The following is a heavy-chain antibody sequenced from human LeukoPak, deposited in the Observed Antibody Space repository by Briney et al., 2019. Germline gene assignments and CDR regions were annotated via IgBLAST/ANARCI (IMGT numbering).Heavy chain of an antibody. J-gene: IGHJ4*02. V-gene: IGHV5-51*01. CDR1: GYSFTNYW. D-gene: IGHD7-27*01. Sequence: GESLKISCKGSGYSFTNYWIGWVRQMPGKGLEWMGIIYTSDSDTTYSPSFQGQVTISADKSISTAYLQWSSLKASDTAMYYCARRELGILYYFDYWGQGTLVTVSS. CDR3: ARRELGILYYFDY. CDR2: IYTSDSDT.